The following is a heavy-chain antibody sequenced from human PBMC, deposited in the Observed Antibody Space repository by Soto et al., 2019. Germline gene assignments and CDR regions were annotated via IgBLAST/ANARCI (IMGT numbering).Heavy chain of an antibody. CDR2: ISAYNGNT. V-gene: IGHV1-18*01. CDR1: GYTFTSYG. J-gene: IGHJ6*02. Sequence: ASVKVSCKASGYTFTSYGISWVRQAPGQGLEWMGWISAYNGNTNYAQKLQGRVTMTTDTSTSTAYMELRSLRSDDTAVYYCARDGAYYGSGRIYYYYGMDVWGQGXTVTVYS. D-gene: IGHD3-10*01. CDR3: ARDGAYYGSGRIYYYYGMDV.